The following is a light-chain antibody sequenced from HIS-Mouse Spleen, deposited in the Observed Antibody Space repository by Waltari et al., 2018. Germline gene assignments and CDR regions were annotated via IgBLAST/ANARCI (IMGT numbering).Light chain of an antibody. Sequence: QSVLTQPPSASGTPGQRVTISCSGSSSNIGSNYVYWYQQLPGTAPKLLIYRNNRRPSVVPDRFSGSKSGTSASLAISGLRSEDEADYYCAAWDDSLSGWVFGGGTKLTVL. CDR1: SSNIGSNY. J-gene: IGLJ3*02. CDR2: RNN. V-gene: IGLV1-47*01. CDR3: AAWDDSLSGWV.